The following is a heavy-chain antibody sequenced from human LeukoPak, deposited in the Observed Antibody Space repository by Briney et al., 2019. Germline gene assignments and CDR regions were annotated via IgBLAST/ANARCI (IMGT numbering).Heavy chain of an antibody. Sequence: QPGGSLRLSCAGSGFTFSSYGIHWVRQAPGKGLEWVSVISSDGGTTYYADSVKGRFTISRDNSKNTLYLQMNSLRAEDTAVYYCTAVISSSWDDYWGQGTLVTVSS. CDR2: ISSDGGTT. V-gene: IGHV3-30*03. D-gene: IGHD6-13*01. J-gene: IGHJ4*02. CDR3: TAVISSSWDDY. CDR1: GFTFSSYG.